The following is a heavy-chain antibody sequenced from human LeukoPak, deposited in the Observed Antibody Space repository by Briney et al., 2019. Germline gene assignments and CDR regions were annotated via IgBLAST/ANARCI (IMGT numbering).Heavy chain of an antibody. V-gene: IGHV1-2*02. CDR1: GYTFTGYY. CDR2: INPNSGGI. J-gene: IGHJ4*02. D-gene: IGHD7-27*01. Sequence: ASVKVSCKASGYTFTGYYIHWVRQAPGQGPEGMGWINPNSGGINYAQKFQGRVTMTRDTSISVAYMELSRLRSDDTVVYYCGRADKLGPTDYWGQGTLVTVSS. CDR3: GRADKLGPTDY.